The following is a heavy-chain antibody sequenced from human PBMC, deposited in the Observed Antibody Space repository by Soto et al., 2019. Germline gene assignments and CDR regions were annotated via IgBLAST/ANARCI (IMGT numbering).Heavy chain of an antibody. V-gene: IGHV4-4*02. CDR3: ARDSRYGTDCGCSIMREAFDV. Sequence: QAQLQESGPGLVRPSGTLSLTCTVSRFSVTNNKYWNWVRQSPGKALEWIVEIYHSGATYYNPSLSGRASISMDNSNNMISLKLTSVTAADTAVYYCARDSRYGTDCGCSIMREAFDVWGQVTLVTVSS. J-gene: IGHJ3*01. CDR1: RFSVTNNKY. CDR2: IYHSGAT. D-gene: IGHD2-21*01.